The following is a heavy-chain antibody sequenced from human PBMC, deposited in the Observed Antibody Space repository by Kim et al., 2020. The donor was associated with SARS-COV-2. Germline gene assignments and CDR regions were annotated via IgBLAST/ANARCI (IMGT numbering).Heavy chain of an antibody. V-gene: IGHV4-59*08. CDR2: IYYSGST. J-gene: IGHJ3*02. CDR1: GGSISSYY. D-gene: IGHD3-10*01. Sequence: SETLSLTFTVSGGSISSYYWSWIRQPPGKGLEWIGYIYYSGSTNYNPSLKSRVTISVDTSKNQFSLKLSSVTAADTAVYYCARHPIGITMVRGVMVNHDAFDIWGQGTMVTVSS. CDR3: ARHPIGITMVRGVMVNHDAFDI.